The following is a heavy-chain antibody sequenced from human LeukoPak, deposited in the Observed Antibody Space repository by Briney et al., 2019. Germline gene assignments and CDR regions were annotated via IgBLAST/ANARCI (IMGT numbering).Heavy chain of an antibody. CDR2: ISRSSSTI. J-gene: IGHJ5*02. CDR3: ASQSYARFDP. D-gene: IGHD3-16*01. CDR1: GFTFSSYR. V-gene: IGHV3-48*01. Sequence: GGSLRLSCAASGFTFSSYRMNWVRQAPGKGLEWVSYISRSSSTIYYADSVKGRFTISRDNAKNSLYLQMNSLRAEDTAVYYCASQSYARFDPWGQGTLVTVSS.